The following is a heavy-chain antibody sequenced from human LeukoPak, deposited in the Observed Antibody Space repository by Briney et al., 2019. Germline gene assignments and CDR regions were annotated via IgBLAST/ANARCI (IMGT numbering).Heavy chain of an antibody. CDR1: GFTFSNYA. CDR2: ISASGGST. V-gene: IGHV3-23*01. Sequence: GGSLRLSCAASGFTFSNYAVSWVRQAPGKGLEWVSAISASGGSTYYADSVKGRFTISRDNAKNTLYLQMNSLRVEDTAVYYCARGRPHGNDYWGQGTLVTVSS. D-gene: IGHD4-23*01. J-gene: IGHJ4*02. CDR3: ARGRPHGNDY.